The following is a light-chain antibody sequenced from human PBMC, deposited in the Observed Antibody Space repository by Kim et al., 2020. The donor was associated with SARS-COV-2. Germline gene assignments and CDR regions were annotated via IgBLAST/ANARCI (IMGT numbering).Light chain of an antibody. CDR3: QAWDSGVV. J-gene: IGLJ2*01. CDR2: QDS. V-gene: IGLV3-1*01. Sequence: SYELTQPPSVSVSPGQTASITCSGDKLGDKYACWYQQKPGQSPVLVIYQDSKRPSGIPERFSGSNSGNTATLTISGTQAMDEADYYCQAWDSGVVFGGGTQRPS. CDR1: KLGDKY.